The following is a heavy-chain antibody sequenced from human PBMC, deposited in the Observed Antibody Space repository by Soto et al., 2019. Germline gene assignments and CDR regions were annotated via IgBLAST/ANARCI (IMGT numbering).Heavy chain of an antibody. Sequence: GASVKVSCKDSGYTLTSYAMHWVRQAPGQRLEWMGWINAGNGNTKYSQKFQGRVTITRDTSASTAYMELSSLRSEDTAVYYCARAWVVVTAPDYWGQGTLVTVSS. D-gene: IGHD2-21*02. V-gene: IGHV1-3*01. J-gene: IGHJ4*02. CDR2: INAGNGNT. CDR1: GYTLTSYA. CDR3: ARAWVVVTAPDY.